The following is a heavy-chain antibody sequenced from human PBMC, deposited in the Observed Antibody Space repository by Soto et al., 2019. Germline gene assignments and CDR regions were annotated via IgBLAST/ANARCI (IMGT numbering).Heavy chain of an antibody. V-gene: IGHV3-73*01. CDR3: AATGR. D-gene: IGHD3-10*01. J-gene: IGHJ4*02. CDR1: GFPLSGSF. CDR2: IKKKPDSYAT. Sequence: PGGSLRLSCAASGFPLSGSFVHWVRQASGKGLEWLGLIKKKPDSYATRYAESPRGRFTISRDDSVNTAYLHMNSLSTEDTAVYYCAATGRWGQGTLVTVSS.